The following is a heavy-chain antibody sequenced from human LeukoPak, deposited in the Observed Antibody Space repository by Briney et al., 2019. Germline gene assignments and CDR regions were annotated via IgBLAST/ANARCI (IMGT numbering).Heavy chain of an antibody. D-gene: IGHD6-19*01. CDR1: GYTCTGYH. CDR2: INPNSGGT. CDR3: ARQRSGWSYDAFDI. J-gene: IGHJ3*02. Sequence: ASVKVSCKASGYTCTGYHMHWVRQAPGQGLEWMGRINPNSGGTNYAQKFQGRVTMTRDTSISTAYMELRRLRSDDTAVYYCARQRSGWSYDAFDIWGQGTMVTVSS. V-gene: IGHV1-2*06.